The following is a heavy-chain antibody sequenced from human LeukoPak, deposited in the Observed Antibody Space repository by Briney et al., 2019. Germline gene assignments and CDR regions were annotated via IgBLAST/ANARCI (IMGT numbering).Heavy chain of an antibody. D-gene: IGHD2-15*01. CDR3: ARVRRYCSGGSCQTFDY. Sequence: SETLSLTCTVSGGSTSSYYWSWIRQPAGKGLEWIGRIYTSGSTNYNPSLKSRVTMSVDTSKNQFSLKLSSVTAADTAVYYCARVRRYCSGGSCQTFDYWGQGTLVTVSS. CDR1: GGSTSSYY. CDR2: IYTSGST. J-gene: IGHJ4*02. V-gene: IGHV4-4*07.